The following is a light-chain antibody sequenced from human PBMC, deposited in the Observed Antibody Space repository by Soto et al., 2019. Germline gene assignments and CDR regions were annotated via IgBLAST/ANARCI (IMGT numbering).Light chain of an antibody. CDR2: GAS. V-gene: IGKV1-39*01. Sequence: DILMTQSPSSLSASVGDRVTITCRASESFSNYLNWYQQKPGKAPKLLINGASTLESGVSSRFSGSGSGTDFTLNISSLQPEDSASYFCQQTYTTPHTFGQGTKVEI. CDR3: QQTYTTPHT. CDR1: ESFSNY. J-gene: IGKJ2*01.